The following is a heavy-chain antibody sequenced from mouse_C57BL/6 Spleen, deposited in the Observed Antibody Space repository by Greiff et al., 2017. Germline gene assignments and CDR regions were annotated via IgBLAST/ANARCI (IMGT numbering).Heavy chain of an antibody. CDR3: TSGLITTVVASYYAMDY. J-gene: IGHJ4*01. D-gene: IGHD1-1*01. CDR1: GYTFTDYE. CDR2: IDPETGGP. Sequence: VQLQQSGAELVRPGASVTLSCKASGYTFTDYEMHWVKQTPVHGLEWIGAIDPETGGPAYNQKFKGKAILTADKSSSTAYMELRSLTSEDSAVYYCTSGLITTVVASYYAMDYWGQGTSVTVSS. V-gene: IGHV1-15*01.